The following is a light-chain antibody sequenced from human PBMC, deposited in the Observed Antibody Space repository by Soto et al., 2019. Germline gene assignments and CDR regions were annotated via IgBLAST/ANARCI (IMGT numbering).Light chain of an antibody. CDR2: DAT. Sequence: QTVVTQEPSLTVSPGGTVTLTCGCNTGAVTNSHYPHWFQQRPGQAPRTLIYDATDKPPWTPVRFSGSLLGDKAALTLSGAQPEDEAEYYFLLFCSGVPVFGLGTKLTVL. J-gene: IGLJ1*01. CDR3: LLFCSGVPV. CDR1: TGAVTNSHY. V-gene: IGLV7-46*01.